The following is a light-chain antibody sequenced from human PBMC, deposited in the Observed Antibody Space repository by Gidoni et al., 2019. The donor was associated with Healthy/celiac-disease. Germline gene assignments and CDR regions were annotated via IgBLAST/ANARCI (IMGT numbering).Light chain of an antibody. CDR3: QQFNSYPLT. J-gene: IGKJ4*01. Sequence: AIQLTTAPSSLSAAGGSSVTLTCRASQGISSALAWYQQKPGQAPKLLIYDASSLESGVPARFSVSVSGTDFTLTISSLQPEDFATYYCQQFNSYPLTFGGGTKVEIK. CDR1: QGISSA. CDR2: DAS. V-gene: IGKV1-13*02.